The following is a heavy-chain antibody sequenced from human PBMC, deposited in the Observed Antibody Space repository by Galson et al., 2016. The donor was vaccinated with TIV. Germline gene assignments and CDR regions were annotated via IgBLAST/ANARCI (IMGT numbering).Heavy chain of an antibody. CDR3: AREFRDYYFDY. CDR1: GFTFSSYG. D-gene: IGHD3/OR15-3a*01. V-gene: IGHV3-33*01. CDR2: VWYDGSNI. J-gene: IGHJ4*02. Sequence: SLRLSCAASGFTFSSYGMHWVRLAPGKGLEWLAGVWYDGSNIHYAGSVRGRFTISRENSKKTLYLQMNSLRAEDTAVYYCAREFRDYYFDYWGQGTLVTVSP.